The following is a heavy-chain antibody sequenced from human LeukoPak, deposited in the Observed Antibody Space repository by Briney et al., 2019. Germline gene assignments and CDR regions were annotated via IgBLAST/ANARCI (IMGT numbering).Heavy chain of an antibody. CDR3: AKTISARYSSGWYYWHYGMDV. Sequence: PGGSLRLSCAASGFTFSSYAMSWVRQAPGKGLEWVSAISGSGGSTYYADSVKGRFTISRDNAKNSLYLQMNSLRAEDTALYYCAKTISARYSSGWYYWHYGMDVWGQGTTVTVSS. D-gene: IGHD6-19*01. CDR1: GFTFSSYA. J-gene: IGHJ6*02. V-gene: IGHV3-23*01. CDR2: ISGSGGST.